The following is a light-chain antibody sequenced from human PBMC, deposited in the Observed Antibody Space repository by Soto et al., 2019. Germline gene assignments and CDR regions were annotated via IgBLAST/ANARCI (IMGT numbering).Light chain of an antibody. V-gene: IGLV2-14*01. CDR3: SSNTSSSLYV. J-gene: IGLJ1*01. CDR2: DVS. Sequence: QSALTQPASVSGSPGQSITISCTGTSSDVGGYNYVSWYQQHPGKAPKLMIYDVSNRPSGDSNRFSGSKSGNTASLTISGLQAEDEADYYCSSNTSSSLYVFGTGTKVTLL. CDR1: SSDVGGYNY.